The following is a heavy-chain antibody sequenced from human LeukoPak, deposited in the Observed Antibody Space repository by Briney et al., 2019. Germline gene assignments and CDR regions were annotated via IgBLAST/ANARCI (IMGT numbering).Heavy chain of an antibody. Sequence: PSETLSLTCAVYGGSFSGYYWSWIRQPPGKGLEWIGEINHSGSTNYNPSLKSRVTISVDTSKNQFSLKLSSVTAADTAVYYCARDRLYDSIFENWGPGTLVTVSS. CDR1: GGSFSGYY. CDR2: INHSGST. J-gene: IGHJ4*02. CDR3: ARDRLYDSIFEN. V-gene: IGHV4-34*01. D-gene: IGHD3-3*01.